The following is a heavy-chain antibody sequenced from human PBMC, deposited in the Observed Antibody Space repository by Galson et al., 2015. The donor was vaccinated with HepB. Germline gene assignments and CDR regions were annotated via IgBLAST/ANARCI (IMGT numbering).Heavy chain of an antibody. CDR2: IDWDDDK. CDR1: GFSLSTSGMC. D-gene: IGHD1-7*01. CDR3: ARSWEITGTTDYDYYGMDV. V-gene: IGHV2-70*11. J-gene: IGHJ6*02. Sequence: PALVKPTQTLTLTCTFSGFSLSTSGMCVSWIRQPPGKALEWLARIDWDDDKYYSTSLKTRLTISKDTSKNQVVLTMTNMDPVDTATYYCARSWEITGTTDYDYYGMDVWGQGTTVTVSS.